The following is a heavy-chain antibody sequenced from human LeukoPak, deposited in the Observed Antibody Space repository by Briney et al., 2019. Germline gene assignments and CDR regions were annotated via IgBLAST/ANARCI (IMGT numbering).Heavy chain of an antibody. V-gene: IGHV4-34*01. CDR3: AKEHSTSYRQIDY. D-gene: IGHD3-16*02. CDR2: INHSGST. Sequence: PSETLSLTCAVHGGSFSDYYWTWIRQPPGKGLEWIGEINHSGSTNYSPSLKSRVTISVDTSKSQFSLKVSSVTAADTAVYYCAKEHSTSYRQIDYWGQGMLVTVSS. CDR1: GGSFSDYY. J-gene: IGHJ4*02.